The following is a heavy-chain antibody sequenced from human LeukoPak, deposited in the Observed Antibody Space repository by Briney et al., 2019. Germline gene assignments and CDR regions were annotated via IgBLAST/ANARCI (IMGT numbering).Heavy chain of an antibody. CDR3: ARDPVPGYSSGWYFDY. Sequence: SQTLSLTCAISGDSVSSNSAAWNWIRQSPSRGLEWLGRTYYRSKWYNDYAVSVKSRITINPDTSKNQFSLQLNSVTPEDTAVYYCARDPVPGYSSGWYFDYWGQGTLVTVSS. CDR2: TYYRSKWYN. V-gene: IGHV6-1*01. D-gene: IGHD6-19*01. CDR1: GDSVSSNSAA. J-gene: IGHJ4*02.